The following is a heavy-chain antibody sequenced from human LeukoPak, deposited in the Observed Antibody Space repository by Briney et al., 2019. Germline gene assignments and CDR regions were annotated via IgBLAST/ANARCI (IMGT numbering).Heavy chain of an antibody. CDR3: ARAQLLWFGESIYYFDD. D-gene: IGHD3-10*01. V-gene: IGHV3-11*01. Sequence: GGSLRLSCAASGFTFSDSYMSWIRQAPGMGLEWVSYISRGGGTIYYADSVKGRFAISRDNAKNSLYLQMSSLRAEDTAVYYCARAQLLWFGESIYYFDDWGQGSLVTVSS. CDR2: ISRGGGTI. CDR1: GFTFSDSY. J-gene: IGHJ4*02.